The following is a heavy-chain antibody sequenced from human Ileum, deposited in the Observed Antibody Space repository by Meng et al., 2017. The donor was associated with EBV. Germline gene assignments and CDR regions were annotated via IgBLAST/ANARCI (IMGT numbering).Heavy chain of an antibody. D-gene: IGHD4-17*01. J-gene: IGHJ6*02. CDR1: GFSLSTSGVG. CDR2: IHWDDDK. V-gene: IGHV2-5*02. CDR3: ARRRGNYDDYGRYRMDV. Sequence: QITLKESGPTLVKPTQTLTLTCTFSGFSLSTSGVGVAWIRQPPGKALEWLALIHWDDDKRYSPSLKDRLTITKDTSKNQVVLTMTNMDPVDTATYYCARRRGNYDDYGRYRMDVWGQGTSVTVSS.